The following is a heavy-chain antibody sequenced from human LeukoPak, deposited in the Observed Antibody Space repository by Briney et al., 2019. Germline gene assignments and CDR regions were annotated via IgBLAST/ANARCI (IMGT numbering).Heavy chain of an antibody. D-gene: IGHD2-15*01. V-gene: IGHV3-21*01. Sequence: GGSLRLSCAASGFTFSSYSMNWVRQAPGEGLEWVSSISSSSSYIYYADSVKGRFTISRDNAKNSLYLQMNSLRAEDTAVYYCARVDPRAAFDYWGQGTLVTVSS. J-gene: IGHJ4*02. CDR3: ARVDPRAAFDY. CDR2: ISSSSSYI. CDR1: GFTFSSYS.